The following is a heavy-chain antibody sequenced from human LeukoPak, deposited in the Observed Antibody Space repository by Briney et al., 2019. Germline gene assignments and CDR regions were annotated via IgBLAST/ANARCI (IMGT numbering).Heavy chain of an antibody. CDR3: ARDTTSPLRFFGY. CDR1: GFTFSSYS. J-gene: IGHJ4*02. V-gene: IGHV3-21*01. CDR2: ISSSSSYI. Sequence: GGSLRLSCAASGFTFSSYSMNWVRQAPGKGLEWVSSISSSSSYIYYADSVKGRFTISRDNAKNSLYLQMNSLRAEDTAVYYCARDTTSPLRFFGYWGQGTLVTVSS. D-gene: IGHD1-1*01.